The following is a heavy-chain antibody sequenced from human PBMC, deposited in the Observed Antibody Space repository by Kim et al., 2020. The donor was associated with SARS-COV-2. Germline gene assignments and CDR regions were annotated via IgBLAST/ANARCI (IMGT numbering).Heavy chain of an antibody. CDR1: GFTFSDHY. Sequence: GGSLRLSCAASGFTFSDHYMDWVRQAQGKGLEWVGRTRNKANSYTTEYAASVRGRFTISRDESKISLYLHMYSLKTEDTAVYYCARGYHGMDVWGQGTTVTVSS. CDR2: TRNKANSYTT. V-gene: IGHV3-72*01. CDR3: ARGYHGMDV. J-gene: IGHJ6*02.